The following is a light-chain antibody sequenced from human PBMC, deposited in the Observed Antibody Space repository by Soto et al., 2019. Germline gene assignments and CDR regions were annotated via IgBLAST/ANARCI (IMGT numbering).Light chain of an antibody. CDR3: PQYGSSHWT. Sequence: EIVLTHSPGTLSLSPGERATLSCRASQSVSSSYLAWYQQKPGQAPRLLIYDASSRATGIPDRFSGSGSGRGLTLTISTLEPEDVAVHYCPQYGSSHWTLGQWTKGDI. J-gene: IGKJ1*01. CDR1: QSVSSSY. CDR2: DAS. V-gene: IGKV3-20*01.